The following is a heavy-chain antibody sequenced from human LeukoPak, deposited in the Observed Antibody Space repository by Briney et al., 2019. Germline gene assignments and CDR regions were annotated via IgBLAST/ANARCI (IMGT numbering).Heavy chain of an antibody. Sequence: GGSLRLSCSASGFTFSTHAMYWVRQAPGKGLEYVSGISSNGGSTNYADSVKGGFTISRDNFKNTLYLQMNSLRAEDTAVYYCAKRGCDTNGCPYYFDYWGQGTLVTVSS. V-gene: IGHV3-64*04. CDR1: GFTFSTHA. CDR2: ISSNGGST. D-gene: IGHD2-8*01. CDR3: AKRGCDTNGCPYYFDY. J-gene: IGHJ4*02.